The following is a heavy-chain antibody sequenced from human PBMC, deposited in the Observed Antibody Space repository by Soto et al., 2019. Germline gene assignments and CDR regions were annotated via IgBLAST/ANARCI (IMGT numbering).Heavy chain of an antibody. CDR3: AKDQPLLWFGEFHYFDY. CDR1: GFTFSSYA. J-gene: IGHJ4*02. CDR2: ISGSGGST. D-gene: IGHD3-10*01. V-gene: IGHV3-23*01. Sequence: EVQLLESGGGLVQPGGSLRLSCAASGFTFSSYAMSWVRQAPGKGLEWVSAISGSGGSTYYADSVKGRFTISRDNSKNTLYLQMNSLRAEDTAVYYCAKDQPLLWFGEFHYFDYWGQGTLVTVSS.